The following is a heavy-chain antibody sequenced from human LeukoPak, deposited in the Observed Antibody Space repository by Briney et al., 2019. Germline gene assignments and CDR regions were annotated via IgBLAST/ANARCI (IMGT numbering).Heavy chain of an antibody. Sequence: GESLKISCKGPGYSFTSYWIGWVRQLLGKGLEWMGVIYPGDSDTRYSPSFQGQVIISADKSISTAYLQWSSLKASDTAMYYCARSRPFWSLPIDYWGQGTLVTVSS. CDR3: ARSRPFWSLPIDY. D-gene: IGHD3-3*01. J-gene: IGHJ4*02. V-gene: IGHV5-51*01. CDR1: GYSFTSYW. CDR2: IYPGDSDT.